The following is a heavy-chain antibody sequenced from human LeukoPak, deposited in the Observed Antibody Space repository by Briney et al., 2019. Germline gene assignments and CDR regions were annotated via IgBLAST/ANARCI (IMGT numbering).Heavy chain of an antibody. D-gene: IGHD3-3*01. CDR3: AKDLWEWLTAGAFDI. V-gene: IGHV3-74*01. Sequence: GGSLRLSCAASGFTFSSYWMHWVRQAPGKGLVWVSRINTDGSSTTYADSVKGRFTISRDNAKNTLYLQMSSLRAEDTAVYYCAKDLWEWLTAGAFDIWGQGTMVTVSS. CDR2: INTDGSST. CDR1: GFTFSSYW. J-gene: IGHJ3*02.